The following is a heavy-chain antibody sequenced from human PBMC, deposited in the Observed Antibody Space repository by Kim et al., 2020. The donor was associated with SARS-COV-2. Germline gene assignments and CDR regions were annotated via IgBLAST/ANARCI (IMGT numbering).Heavy chain of an antibody. J-gene: IGHJ5*02. V-gene: IGHV4-59*01. Sequence: LKSRVTISVDTSKNQFSLKLSSVTAEDTAVYYCARDSRSIAAAGPNWFDPWGQGTLVTVSS. D-gene: IGHD6-13*01. CDR3: ARDSRSIAAAGPNWFDP.